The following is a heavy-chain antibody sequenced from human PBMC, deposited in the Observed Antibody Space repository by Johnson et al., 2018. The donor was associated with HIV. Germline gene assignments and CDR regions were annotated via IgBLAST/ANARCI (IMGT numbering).Heavy chain of an antibody. CDR2: IYSGGST. CDR1: GFTVSSNY. Sequence: EVQLVESGGGLIQPGGSLRLSCAASGFTVSSNYMSWVRQAPGKGLEWVSVIYSGGSTYYADSVKGRFTISRDNSKNTLYLQMNSLRAEDKAVYYCARDMCSGGSCYAFDIWGQGTMVTVSS. J-gene: IGHJ3*02. D-gene: IGHD2-15*01. V-gene: IGHV3-53*01. CDR3: ARDMCSGGSCYAFDI.